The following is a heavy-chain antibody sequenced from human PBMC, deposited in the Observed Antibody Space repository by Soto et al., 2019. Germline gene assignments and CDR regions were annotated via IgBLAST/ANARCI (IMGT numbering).Heavy chain of an antibody. D-gene: IGHD1-26*01. V-gene: IGHV3-64D*08. CDR2: TYSKGGST. CDR1: GFTISSYA. Sequence: EVQLVESGGGLIQPGGSLRLSCSASGFTISSYAMHWVRQAPGKGLESVSVTYSKGGSTHYADSVRGRFTISTDNSKNYLNIQMSSLRAEEAAVYYCVRDLWGFESWGHGTLVPVSS. J-gene: IGHJ4*01. CDR3: VRDLWGFES.